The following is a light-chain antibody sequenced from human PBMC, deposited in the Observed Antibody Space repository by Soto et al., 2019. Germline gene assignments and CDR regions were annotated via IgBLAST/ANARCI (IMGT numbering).Light chain of an antibody. CDR1: QSISSY. J-gene: IGKJ1*01. V-gene: IGKV1-39*01. Sequence: DIQMTQSPSSLSASVGDRVTITCRASQSISSYLNWYQQKPGKAPKLLIYAASSLQSGVPSRFSGSGSGTELTLTISTPQPEDCATYYCQQSYTTPPTFGQGTKVDIK. CDR3: QQSYTTPPT. CDR2: AAS.